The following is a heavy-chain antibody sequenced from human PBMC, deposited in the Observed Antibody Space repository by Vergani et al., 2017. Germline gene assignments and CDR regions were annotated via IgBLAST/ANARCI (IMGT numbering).Heavy chain of an antibody. D-gene: IGHD6-13*01. Sequence: QVQLQQWGAGLLTPSETLSLTCAVYGGSFSGYYWSWLRQPPGKGLGWLGEINHSGSTNSNPSLKSRVTLSVDTSKHQFSLKLSSVTAADTAVYYCARGRRGSSWYYFDDWGQGTLVTVSS. CDR3: ARGRRGSSWYYFDD. CDR1: GGSFSGYY. CDR2: INHSGST. V-gene: IGHV4-34*01. J-gene: IGHJ4*02.